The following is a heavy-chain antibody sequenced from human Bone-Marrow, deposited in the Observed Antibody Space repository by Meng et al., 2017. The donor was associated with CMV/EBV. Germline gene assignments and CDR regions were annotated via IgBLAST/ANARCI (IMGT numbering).Heavy chain of an antibody. V-gene: IGHV3-30*04. J-gene: IGHJ3*02. CDR2: ISYDGNDK. CDR3: AREGYTLGRFGAFDI. CDR1: GFTFTTFS. D-gene: IGHD2-2*02. Sequence: GESLKISCAASGFTFTTFSVHWVRQAPGKGLEWVADISYDGNDKYYADSVKGRFTISRDNSKNTLYLQMNSLRAEDSAVYFCAREGYTLGRFGAFDIWAQGTMVTVSS.